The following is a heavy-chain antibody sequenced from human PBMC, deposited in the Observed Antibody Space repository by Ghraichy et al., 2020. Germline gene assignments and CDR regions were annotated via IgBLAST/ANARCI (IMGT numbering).Heavy chain of an antibody. J-gene: IGHJ4*02. CDR3: AKGRLPGGVDWTFDY. D-gene: IGHD3-9*01. Sequence: GESLNISCAVSGLTFRSFAFNWVRQAPGKGLEWVSVIDGGGGRTSVKGRFTISRDNSKNTLYLQMNSLRAEDTAVYYCAKGRLPGGVDWTFDYWGQGTLVTVSS. CDR1: GLTFRSFA. CDR2: IDGGGGRT. V-gene: IGHV3-23*01.